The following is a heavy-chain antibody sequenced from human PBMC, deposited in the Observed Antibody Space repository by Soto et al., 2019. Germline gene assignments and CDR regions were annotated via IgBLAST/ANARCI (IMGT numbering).Heavy chain of an antibody. Sequence: GGSLRLSCAASGFTFSSYSMNWVRQAPGKGLEWVSSISSSSSCIYYADSVKGRFTISRDNAKNSLYLQMNSLRAEDTAVYYCARYQGYDILSGYFGFIDIWGQGTMVTVSS. CDR3: ARYQGYDILSGYFGFIDI. V-gene: IGHV3-21*01. CDR1: GFTFSSYS. CDR2: ISSSSSCI. J-gene: IGHJ3*02. D-gene: IGHD3-9*01.